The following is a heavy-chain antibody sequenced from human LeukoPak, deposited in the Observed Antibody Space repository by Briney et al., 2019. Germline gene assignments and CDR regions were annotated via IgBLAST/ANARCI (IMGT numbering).Heavy chain of an antibody. Sequence: SETLPLTCTVSGYSISSGYYWGWIRQPPGKGLEWIGSIYHSGSTYYNPSLKSRVTISVDTSKNQFSLKLSSVTAADTAVYYCAREPFIVVVPAAIHEWSWFDPWGQGTLVTVSS. V-gene: IGHV4-38-2*02. CDR1: GYSISSGYY. CDR3: AREPFIVVVPAAIHEWSWFDP. D-gene: IGHD2-2*01. J-gene: IGHJ5*02. CDR2: IYHSGST.